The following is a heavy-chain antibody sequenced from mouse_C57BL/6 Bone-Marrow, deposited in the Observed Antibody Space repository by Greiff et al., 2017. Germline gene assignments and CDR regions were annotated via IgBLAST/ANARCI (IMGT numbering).Heavy chain of an antibody. Sequence: LQESGAELAKPGASVKLSCKASGYTFTSYWMHWVKQRPGQGLEWIGYINPSSGYTKYNQKFKDKATLNADKSSSKAYMQLSSLTYEDSAVYYCARSERWLLRFAYWGQGTLVTVSA. CDR3: ARSERWLLRFAY. J-gene: IGHJ3*01. D-gene: IGHD2-3*01. V-gene: IGHV1-7*01. CDR1: GYTFTSYW. CDR2: INPSSGYT.